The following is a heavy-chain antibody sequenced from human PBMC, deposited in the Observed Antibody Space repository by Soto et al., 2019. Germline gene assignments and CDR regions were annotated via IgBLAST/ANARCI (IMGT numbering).Heavy chain of an antibody. J-gene: IGHJ4*02. V-gene: IGHV3-74*01. CDR2: MNSDGSTT. CDR1: GFTFASHW. CDR3: ATAEVDY. Sequence: GGSLRLSCAVSGFTFASHWMHWVRQAPGKGLEWVSRMNSDGSTTDYADSVKGRFTVSRDNAKNTLYLQMNSLRAEDTAVYYCATAEVDYWGPRTLVSLPS.